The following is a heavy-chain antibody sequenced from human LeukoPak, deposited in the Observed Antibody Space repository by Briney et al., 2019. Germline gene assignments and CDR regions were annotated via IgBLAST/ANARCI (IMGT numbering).Heavy chain of an antibody. V-gene: IGHV3-48*03. CDR2: ISSSDGTI. D-gene: IGHD1-26*01. Sequence: GGSLRLSCAASGFTFSSYEMNWVRQAPGKGLEWVSYISSSDGTIYYADSVKGRFTISRDNAKNSLFLQMNSLRAEDTAVCYCARSMIVGATRSGYFNSWGQGTLVTVSS. CDR3: ARSMIVGATRSGYFNS. J-gene: IGHJ4*02. CDR1: GFTFSSYE.